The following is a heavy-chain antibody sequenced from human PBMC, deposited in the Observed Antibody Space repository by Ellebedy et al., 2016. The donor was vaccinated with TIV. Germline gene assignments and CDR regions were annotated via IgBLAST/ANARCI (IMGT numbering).Heavy chain of an antibody. J-gene: IGHJ4*02. V-gene: IGHV4-30-2*01. CDR1: GGSISSGGYS. CDR3: ARATKDYMVRGVIVDY. CDR2: IYHSGST. Sequence: LRLSXAVSGGSISSGGYSWSWIRQPPGKGLEWIGYIYHSGSTYYNPSLKSRVTISVDTSKNQFSLKLSSVTAADTAVYYCARATKDYMVRGVIVDYWGQGTLVTVSS. D-gene: IGHD3-10*01.